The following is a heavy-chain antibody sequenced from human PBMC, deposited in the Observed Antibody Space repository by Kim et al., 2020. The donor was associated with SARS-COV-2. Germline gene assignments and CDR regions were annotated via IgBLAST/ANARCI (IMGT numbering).Heavy chain of an antibody. CDR3: ASHSTIYGSGSSVHFD. CDR1: GGSISSTSYY. J-gene: IGHJ4*01. Sequence: SETLSLTCTVSGGSISSTSYYWGWIRQPPGKGLEWIGSIYYSGSTYYNPSLKSRVTISVDTTKNQPSLKLSSVTAADTAGYYCASHSTIYGSGSSVHFD. D-gene: IGHD3-10*01. CDR2: IYYSGST. V-gene: IGHV4-39*01.